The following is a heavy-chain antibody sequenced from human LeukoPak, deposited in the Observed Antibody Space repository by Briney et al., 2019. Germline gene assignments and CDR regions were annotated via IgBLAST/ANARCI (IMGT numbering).Heavy chain of an antibody. CDR1: GGSVSSGSYY. J-gene: IGHJ4*02. V-gene: IGHV4-61*01. CDR2: IYYSGST. D-gene: IGHD3-3*01. CDR3: ARISTIFGVVTKRDDY. Sequence: ETLSLTCPVSGGSVSSGSYYWSWIRQPPGKGLEWIGYIYYSGSTNYNPSLKSRVTISVDTSKNQFSLKLSSVTAADTAVYYCARISTIFGVVTKRDDYWGQGTLVTVSS.